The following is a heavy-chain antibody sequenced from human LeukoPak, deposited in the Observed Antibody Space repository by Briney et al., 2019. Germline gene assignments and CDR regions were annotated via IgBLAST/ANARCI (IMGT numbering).Heavy chain of an antibody. CDR3: ALYSGSSDY. D-gene: IGHD6-6*01. CDR1: GGPTSSYN. V-gene: IGHV4-59*01. CDR2: IYASRSS. J-gene: IGHJ4*02. Sequence: PSEPLTLTCTASGGPTSSYNWSWIRQPPGKGLVWIGFIYASRSSYYNPSLKSRVTISVDTSKKQFSLKLSSVTAADTAMYYCALYSGSSDYWGQGTLVTVSS.